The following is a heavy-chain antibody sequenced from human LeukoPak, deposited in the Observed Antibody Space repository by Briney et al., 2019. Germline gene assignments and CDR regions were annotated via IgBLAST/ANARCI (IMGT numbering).Heavy chain of an antibody. J-gene: IGHJ6*03. CDR1: GGTFSSYA. CDR2: IIPIFGTA. Sequence: GASVKVSCKASGGTFSSYAISWVRQAPGQGLEWMGGIIPIFGTANYARKFQGRVTITTDESTSTAYMELSSLRSEDTAVYYCASDSTVTKYYYYYMDVWGKGTTVTVSS. CDR3: ASDSTVTKYYYYYMDV. V-gene: IGHV1-69*05. D-gene: IGHD4-17*01.